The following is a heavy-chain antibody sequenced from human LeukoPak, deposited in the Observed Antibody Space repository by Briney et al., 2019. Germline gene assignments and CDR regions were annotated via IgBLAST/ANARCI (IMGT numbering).Heavy chain of an antibody. CDR3: ARYYYDSSGYPYYRDY. D-gene: IGHD3-22*01. CDR1: GLIVSSNY. Sequence: GRSLRLSCAASGLIVSSNYMSWVRHAPGKGLEWVSLIYRGGSTYYADSVKGRFTSSRDNSKYTLYLQMNSLRAEDTAAYYCARYYYDSSGYPYYRDYWGEGALVTVSS. CDR2: IYRGGST. V-gene: IGHV3-53*01. J-gene: IGHJ4*02.